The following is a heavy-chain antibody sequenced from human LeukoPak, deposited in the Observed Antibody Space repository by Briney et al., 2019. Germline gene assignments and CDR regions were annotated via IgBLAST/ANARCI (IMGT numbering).Heavy chain of an antibody. V-gene: IGHV1-8*01. Sequence: GESLKISCKGSGYTFTSYDINGVRQATGQELEWMGWMNLNRCNTGYAQKSHDTSTMTRNTSISTAHTDLSSLSCAGTALYYCARGSRGVRGVIWYYYYHYMDVWGKGTTVTISS. CDR2: MNLNRCNT. CDR1: GYTFTSYD. CDR3: ARGSRGVRGVIWYYYYHYMDV. D-gene: IGHD3-10*01. J-gene: IGHJ6*03.